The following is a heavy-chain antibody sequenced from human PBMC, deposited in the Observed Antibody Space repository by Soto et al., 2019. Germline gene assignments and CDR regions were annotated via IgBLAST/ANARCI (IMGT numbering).Heavy chain of an antibody. CDR1: GYTFTSNG. V-gene: IGHV1-18*01. CDR3: ATACRDGYNCLDY. J-gene: IGHJ4*02. D-gene: IGHD5-12*01. Sequence: ASVKVSCKASGYTFTSNGISWVPQATGQGLEWMGWISAYNGGTNYAQKFQGWVTMTRDTSISTAYMELSRPTSDDTAVYYCATACRDGYNCLDYWGQGTLVTVSS. CDR2: ISAYNGGT.